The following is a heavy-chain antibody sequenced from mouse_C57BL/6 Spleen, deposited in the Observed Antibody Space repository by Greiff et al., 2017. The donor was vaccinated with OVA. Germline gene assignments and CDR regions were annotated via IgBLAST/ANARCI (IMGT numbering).Heavy chain of an antibody. D-gene: IGHD2-1*01. CDR3: ARYYGNYRYYFDY. J-gene: IGHJ2*01. V-gene: IGHV1-53*01. CDR1: GYTFTSYW. CDR2: INPSNGGT. Sequence: VKLQQPGTELVKPGASVKLSCKASGYTFTSYWMHWVKQRPGQGLEWIGNINPSNGGTNYNEKFKSKATLTVDKSSSTAYMQLSSLTSEDSAVYYCARYYGNYRYYFDYWGQGTTLTVSS.